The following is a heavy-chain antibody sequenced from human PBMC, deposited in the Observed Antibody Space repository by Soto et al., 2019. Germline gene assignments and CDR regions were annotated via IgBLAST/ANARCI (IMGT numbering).Heavy chain of an antibody. Sequence: ASVKVSCKASGYTFTSYAMHWVRQAPGQRLEWMGWINAGNGNTKYSQKFQGRVTITRDTSASTAYMELSSLRSEDTAVYYCACFFYYGSGGYYNLFYPWAQGTLVSVSS. CDR1: GYTFTSYA. CDR2: INAGNGNT. J-gene: IGHJ5*02. V-gene: IGHV1-3*01. CDR3: ACFFYYGSGGYYNLFYP. D-gene: IGHD3-10*01.